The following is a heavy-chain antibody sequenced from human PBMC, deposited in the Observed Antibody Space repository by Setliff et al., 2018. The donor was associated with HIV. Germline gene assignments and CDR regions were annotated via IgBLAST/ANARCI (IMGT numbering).Heavy chain of an antibody. CDR3: AKTIAALDY. V-gene: IGHV3-23*01. J-gene: IGHJ4*02. CDR1: GFTFSSYW. D-gene: IGHD6-13*01. CDR2: ISSSGGTT. Sequence: PGGSLRLSCAASGFTFSSYWMHWVRQAPGKGLEWVSSISSSGGTTYFADTVKGRFTISRDNSKNTLYLQMNSLRVEDTAVYFCAKTIAALDYWGQGTLVTVSS.